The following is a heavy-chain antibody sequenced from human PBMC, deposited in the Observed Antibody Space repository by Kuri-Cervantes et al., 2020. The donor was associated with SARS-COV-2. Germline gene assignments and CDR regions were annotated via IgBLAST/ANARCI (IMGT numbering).Heavy chain of an antibody. J-gene: IGHJ6*02. V-gene: IGHV4-59*01. Sequence: SETLSLTCTVSGGSISSYYWSWIRQPPGKGLEWIGYIYYSGSASYNPSLKSRVTISVDTSKNQFSLRLSSVTAADTAVYYCARDDFYYYAMDVWGQGTTVTVSS. CDR3: ARDDFYYYAMDV. CDR1: GGSISSYY. CDR2: IYYSGSA.